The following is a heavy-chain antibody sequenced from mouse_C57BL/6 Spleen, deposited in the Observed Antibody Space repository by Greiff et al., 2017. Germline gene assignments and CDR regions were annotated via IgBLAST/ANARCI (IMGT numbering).Heavy chain of an antibody. J-gene: IGHJ4*01. Sequence: EVKLMESGGGLVQPGGSLSLSCAASGFTFTDYYMSWVRQPPGKALEWLGFIRNKANGYTTEYSASVKGRFTISRDNSQSILYLQMNALRAEDSATYYCASSYSNYDYYAMDYWGQGTSVTVSS. CDR3: ASSYSNYDYYAMDY. CDR2: IRNKANGYTT. D-gene: IGHD2-5*01. V-gene: IGHV7-3*01. CDR1: GFTFTDYY.